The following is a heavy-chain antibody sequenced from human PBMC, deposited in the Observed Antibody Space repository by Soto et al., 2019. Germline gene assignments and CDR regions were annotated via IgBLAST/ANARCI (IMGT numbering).Heavy chain of an antibody. J-gene: IGHJ3*02. CDR2: INAGSGNT. D-gene: IGHD3-3*02. CDR1: GYTFSTYT. V-gene: IGHV1-3*01. Sequence: ASVKVSCKAAGYTFSTYTMNWVRQAPGQSLEWMGWINAGSGNTKYSQNFQGRVSITRDTSASTVYMELTGLKSEDTAVYYCARDTETLGPRANDALDIWGQGKMLNVS. CDR3: ARDTETLGPRANDALDI.